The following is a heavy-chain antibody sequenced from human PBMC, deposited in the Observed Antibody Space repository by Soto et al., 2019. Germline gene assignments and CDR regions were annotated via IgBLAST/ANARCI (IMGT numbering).Heavy chain of an antibody. Sequence: ASVKVSCKVSGYTLTELSMHWVRQAPGKGLEWMGGFDPEDGETIYAQKFQGRVTMTEDTSTDTAYMELSSLRSEDTAVYYCATEARSSGWGPRSWFDPWGQGTLVTVSS. CDR2: FDPEDGET. V-gene: IGHV1-24*01. D-gene: IGHD6-19*01. CDR1: GYTLTELS. CDR3: ATEARSSGWGPRSWFDP. J-gene: IGHJ5*02.